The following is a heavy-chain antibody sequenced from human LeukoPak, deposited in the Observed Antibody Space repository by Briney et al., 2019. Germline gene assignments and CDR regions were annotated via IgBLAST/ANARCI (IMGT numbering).Heavy chain of an antibody. CDR1: GYTFTSYD. CDR2: MNPNSGNT. J-gene: IGHJ4*02. Sequence: GASVKVSCKASGYTFTSYDINWVRQATGQGPEWMGWMNPNSGNTGYAQKFRGRVSITRNTSISTAYMELSSLVSEDTAVYHCARLGELSSDDYWGQGTLVTVSS. D-gene: IGHD3-16*02. V-gene: IGHV1-8*03. CDR3: ARLGELSSDDY.